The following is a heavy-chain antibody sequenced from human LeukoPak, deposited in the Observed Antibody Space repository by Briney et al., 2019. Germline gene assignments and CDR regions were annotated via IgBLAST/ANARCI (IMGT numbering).Heavy chain of an antibody. CDR1: GGSFSGYY. CDR3: ARGKGSGSSNWAAYYYYYYGMDV. V-gene: IGHV4-34*01. CDR2: INHSGST. D-gene: IGHD1-26*01. J-gene: IGHJ6*02. Sequence: SETLSLTCAVYGGSFSGYYWSWIRQPPGKGLEWIGEINHSGSTNYNPSLKSRVTISVDTSKNQFSLKLSSVTAADTAVYYWARGKGSGSSNWAAYYYYYYGMDVWGQGTTVTVPS.